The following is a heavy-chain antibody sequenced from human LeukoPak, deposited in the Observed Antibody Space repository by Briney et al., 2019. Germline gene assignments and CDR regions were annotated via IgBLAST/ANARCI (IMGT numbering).Heavy chain of an antibody. CDR2: IWYDGSNK. CDR3: AKDIYGGAIDY. CDR1: GFTFSSYG. Sequence: GRSLRLSCAASGFTFSSYGMHWVRQAPGKGLEWVAVIWYDGSNKYYADSVKGRFTISRDNSKNTLYLQMNSLRAEDTALYYCAKDIYGGAIDYWGQGTLVTVSS. V-gene: IGHV3-33*06. J-gene: IGHJ4*02. D-gene: IGHD1-26*01.